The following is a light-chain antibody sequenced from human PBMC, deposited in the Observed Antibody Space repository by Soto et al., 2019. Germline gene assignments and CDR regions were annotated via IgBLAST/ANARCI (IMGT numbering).Light chain of an antibody. Sequence: QSALTQPASVSGSPGQSITISCTGTSSDVGGYDSVSWYQQHPGKAPKAMIYDVSNRPSGVSNRFSGSKSGNTASLTISGLQAEDEADYYCCSYTSSDTYVFGTGTKLTVL. CDR2: DVS. J-gene: IGLJ1*01. V-gene: IGLV2-14*01. CDR3: CSYTSSDTYV. CDR1: SSDVGGYDS.